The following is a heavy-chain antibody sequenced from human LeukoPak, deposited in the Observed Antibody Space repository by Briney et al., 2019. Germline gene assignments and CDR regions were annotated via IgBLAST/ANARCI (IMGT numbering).Heavy chain of an antibody. J-gene: IGHJ6*03. V-gene: IGHV4-30-2*01. CDR2: IYHSGST. Sequence: SQALSLTCTVSGGSISSGGYYWSWIRQPPGKGLEWIGYIYHSGSTYYNPSLKSRVTISVDRSKNQFSLKLSSVTAADTAVYYCAREQLEGYYMDVWGKGTTVTVSS. CDR3: AREQLEGYYMDV. CDR1: GGSISSGGYY. D-gene: IGHD6-13*01.